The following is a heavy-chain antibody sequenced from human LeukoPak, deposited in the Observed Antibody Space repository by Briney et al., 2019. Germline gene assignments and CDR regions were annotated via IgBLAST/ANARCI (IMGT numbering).Heavy chain of an antibody. CDR3: ARDKTAQLDKYNYYMDV. J-gene: IGHJ6*03. CDR1: GFTFSSSG. Sequence: GGSLRLSCAASGFTFSSSGMHWVRQAPGKGLEWVAFIRYDGDNKYYADSVKGRFTISRDTFKNTLYLQMNSLRADDTAVYYCARDKTAQLDKYNYYMDVWGKGTTVTISS. D-gene: IGHD6-13*01. V-gene: IGHV3-30*02. CDR2: IRYDGDNK.